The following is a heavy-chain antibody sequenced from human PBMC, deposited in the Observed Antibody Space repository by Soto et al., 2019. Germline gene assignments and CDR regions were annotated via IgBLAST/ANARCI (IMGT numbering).Heavy chain of an antibody. CDR2: ISGSGGST. D-gene: IGHD2-2*01. V-gene: IGHV3-23*01. J-gene: IGHJ2*01. CDR1: GFTFSSPA. CDR3: AKGVGDL. Sequence: EVQLLESGGGLVQPGGSLRLSCVGSGFTFSSPAMSWVRQAPGKGLEWVSGISGSGGSTYYADSVKGRFTISRDNSKNTLYLPMNSLRDEDTALYYGAKGVGDLWGRGTLVTVSS.